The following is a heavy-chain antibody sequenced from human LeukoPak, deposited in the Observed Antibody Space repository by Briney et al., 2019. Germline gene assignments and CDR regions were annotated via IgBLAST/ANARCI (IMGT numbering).Heavy chain of an antibody. D-gene: IGHD3-10*01. CDR2: ISYDGSNK. CDR1: GFTFSSYG. Sequence: SGGSLRLSCAASGFTFSSYGMHWVRQAPGKGLEWVAVISYDGSNKYYADSVKGRFTISRDNSKNTLYLQMNSLRAEDTAVYYCAKDPHYYGSGSSASGPRGSKRYYYYGMDVWGQGTTVTVSS. J-gene: IGHJ6*02. V-gene: IGHV3-30*18. CDR3: AKDPHYYGSGSSASGPRGSKRYYYYGMDV.